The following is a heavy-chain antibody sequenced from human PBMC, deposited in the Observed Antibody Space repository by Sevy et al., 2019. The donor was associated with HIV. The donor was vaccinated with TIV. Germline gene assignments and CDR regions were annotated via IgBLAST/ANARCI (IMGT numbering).Heavy chain of an antibody. CDR1: GFTFSDYA. D-gene: IGHD6-19*01. CDR3: ARGPESSGLRFDY. V-gene: IGHV3-30*14. CDR2: ISSDATNK. Sequence: GGSLRLSCKASGFTFSDYAMHWVRQAPGKGPEWVAVISSDATNKFYADSEKDQFTISRDNLKHTLYLQINNLRPADTAVDYCARGPESSGLRFDYWGQGTLVTVSS. J-gene: IGHJ4*02.